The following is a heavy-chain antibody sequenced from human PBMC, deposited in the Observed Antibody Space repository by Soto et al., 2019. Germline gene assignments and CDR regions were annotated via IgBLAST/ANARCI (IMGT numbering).Heavy chain of an antibody. CDR3: AKDCEDIVATILAVYDY. J-gene: IGHJ4*02. D-gene: IGHD5-12*01. CDR1: GFTFSSYG. V-gene: IGHV3-30*18. Sequence: QVQLVESGGGVVQPGRSLRLSCAASGFTFSSYGMHWVRQAPGKGLEWVAVISYDGSNKYYADSVKGRFTISRDNSKNTLYLQMNSLGAEDTAVYYCAKDCEDIVATILAVYDYWGQGTLVTVSS. CDR2: ISYDGSNK.